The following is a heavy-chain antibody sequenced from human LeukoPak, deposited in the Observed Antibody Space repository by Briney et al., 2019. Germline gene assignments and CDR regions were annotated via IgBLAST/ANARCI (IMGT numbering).Heavy chain of an antibody. CDR2: IYTSGST. CDR1: GGSISTGSYY. D-gene: IGHD6-13*01. CDR3: ARVARSMSSGSEDS. J-gene: IGHJ4*02. Sequence: SETLSLTCTVSGGSISTGSYYWNWIRQPAGKGLEWIGRIYTSGSTNYNPSLKSRVTLSVDTPKNQFSLKLNSVTAADTAVYYCARVARSMSSGSEDSWGQGTLVTVSS. V-gene: IGHV4-61*02.